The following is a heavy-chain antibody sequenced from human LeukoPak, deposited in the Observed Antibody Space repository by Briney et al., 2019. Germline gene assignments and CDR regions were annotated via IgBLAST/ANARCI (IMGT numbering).Heavy chain of an antibody. CDR3: ARGASSAYYVDY. V-gene: IGHV3-74*01. J-gene: IGHJ4*02. D-gene: IGHD3-22*01. Sequence: GGSLRLSCAASGFTFSTYWMHWVRHAPGGGLVWVSRIKYDGSMTPYGDSVKGRFSNSRNNAKNTVVLQMNGLGAEDTAGYYCARGASSAYYVDYSGQGTLVSASS. CDR1: GFTFSTYW. CDR2: IKYDGSMT.